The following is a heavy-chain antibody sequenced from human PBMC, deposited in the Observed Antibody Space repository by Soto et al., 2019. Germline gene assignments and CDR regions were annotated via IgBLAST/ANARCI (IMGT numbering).Heavy chain of an antibody. D-gene: IGHD3-16*01. V-gene: IGHV1-69*13. CDR2: IIPIFGTA. CDR1: GGTFSSYA. J-gene: IGHJ3*02. Sequence: SVKVSCKASGGTFSSYAISWVRQAPGQGLEWMGGIIPIFGTANYAQKFQGRVTITADESTSTAYMELSSLRSEDTAVYYCARVSLGVVINFGNAFDIWGQGTMVTVSS. CDR3: ARVSLGVVINFGNAFDI.